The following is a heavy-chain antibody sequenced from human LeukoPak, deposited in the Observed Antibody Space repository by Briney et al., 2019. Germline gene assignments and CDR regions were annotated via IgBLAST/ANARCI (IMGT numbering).Heavy chain of an antibody. Sequence: SETLSLTCTVSGGSISSYYWSWIRQPPGKGLEWIGYIYYSGSSNYNPSLKSRVTISVDTSKNQFSLKLSSVTAAGPAVYYGAGRGSGIFDYWGQRTLVTVSS. CDR2: IYYSGSS. V-gene: IGHV4-59*01. CDR3: AGRGSGIFDY. CDR1: GGSISSYY. J-gene: IGHJ4*02. D-gene: IGHD1-26*01.